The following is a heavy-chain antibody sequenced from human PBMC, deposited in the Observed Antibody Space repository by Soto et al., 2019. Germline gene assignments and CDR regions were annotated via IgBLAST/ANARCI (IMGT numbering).Heavy chain of an antibody. CDR3: AKDNTLRLVPAAMLDY. CDR2: IDPGDSST. J-gene: IGHJ4*02. V-gene: IGHV5-10-1*01. Sequence: CEISGYSFTTYWISWLRQMPGKGLEWMGRIDPGDSSTNYSPSFQGHVTISADKSISTAYLQWSSLRAEDTAVYYCAKDNTLRLVPAAMLDYWGQGTLVTVSS. CDR1: GYSFTTYW. D-gene: IGHD2-2*01.